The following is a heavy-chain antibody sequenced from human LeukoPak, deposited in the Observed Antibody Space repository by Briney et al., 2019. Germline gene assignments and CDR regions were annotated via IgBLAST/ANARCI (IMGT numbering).Heavy chain of an antibody. CDR1: GYTFINYG. CDR2: ISAYNGNT. J-gene: IGHJ3*02. V-gene: IGHV1-18*01. D-gene: IGHD5-12*01. Sequence: ASVKVSCKASGYTFINYGISWVRQAPGQGLEWMGWISAYNGNTNYAQKLQGRVTMTTDTSTSTAYMELRSLRSDDTAVYYCAGDMAGSGYDFGAFDIWGQGTMVTVSS. CDR3: AGDMAGSGYDFGAFDI.